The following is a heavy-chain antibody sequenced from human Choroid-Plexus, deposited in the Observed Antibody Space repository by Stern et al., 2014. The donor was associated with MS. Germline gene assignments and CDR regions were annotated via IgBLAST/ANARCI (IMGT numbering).Heavy chain of an antibody. CDR3: AKDRQYLTYFFDH. Sequence: VQLVESGGGVVQPGRPLSLSCVVSGFTFGSCAMHWVRQAPGKGLEWGAGVSYDGSNKYYADSVKGRFTISRDNSQNTLYMQMSSLRPEDTAVYYCAKDRQYLTYFFDHWGQGSLVTVSS. J-gene: IGHJ5*02. D-gene: IGHD2/OR15-2a*01. V-gene: IGHV3-30*18. CDR1: GFTFGSCA. CDR2: VSYDGSNK.